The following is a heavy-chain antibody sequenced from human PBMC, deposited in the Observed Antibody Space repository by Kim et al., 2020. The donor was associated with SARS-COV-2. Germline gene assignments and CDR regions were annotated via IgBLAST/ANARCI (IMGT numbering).Heavy chain of an antibody. V-gene: IGHV5-51*01. J-gene: IGHJ3*02. CDR2: DT. CDR3: ARLLQNAFDI. Sequence: DTRYSPSFQGQVPISADKSISTAYLQWSSLKASDTAMYYCARLLQNAFDIWGQGTMVTVSS.